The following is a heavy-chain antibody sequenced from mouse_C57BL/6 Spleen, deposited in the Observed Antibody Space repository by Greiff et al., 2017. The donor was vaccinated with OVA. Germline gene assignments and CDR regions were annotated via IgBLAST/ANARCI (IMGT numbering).Heavy chain of an antibody. CDR2: LDPETGGT. CDR3: TRTYSNWYFDV. V-gene: IGHV1-15*01. D-gene: IGHD2-5*01. CDR1: GYTFTDYE. J-gene: IGHJ1*03. Sequence: VQLQQSGAELVRPGASVTLSCKASGYTFTDYEMHWVKQTPVHGLEWIGALDPETGGTAYNQKFKGKAILTADKSSSTAYMELRSLTSEDSAVYYCTRTYSNWYFDVWGTGTTVTVSS.